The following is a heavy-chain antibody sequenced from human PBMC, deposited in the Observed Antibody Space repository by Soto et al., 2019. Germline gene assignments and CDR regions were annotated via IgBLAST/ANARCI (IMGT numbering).Heavy chain of an antibody. J-gene: IGHJ5*02. CDR3: TRGPPNDYGDYGGWFDP. V-gene: IGHV3-49*04. Sequence: EVQLVESGGGLVQPGRSLRLSCTASGFTFGDYAMSWVRQAPGKGLEWVGFIRSKAYGGTTEYAASVKGRFTISRDDSKSIAYLQMNSLKTEDTAVYYCTRGPPNDYGDYGGWFDPWGQGTLVTVSS. D-gene: IGHD4-17*01. CDR1: GFTFGDYA. CDR2: IRSKAYGGTT.